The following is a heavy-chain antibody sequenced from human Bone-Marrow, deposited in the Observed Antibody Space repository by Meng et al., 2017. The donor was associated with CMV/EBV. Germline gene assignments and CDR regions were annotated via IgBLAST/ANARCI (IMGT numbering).Heavy chain of an antibody. CDR3: ARAPVVPAADTYYYYGMDV. CDR1: GFTFSSYA. V-gene: IGHV3-23*01. J-gene: IGHJ6*02. CDR2: ISGSGGST. D-gene: IGHD2-2*01. Sequence: GESLKISCAASGFTFSSYAMSWVRQAPEKGLEWVSAISGSGGSTYYADSVKGRFTISRDNSKNTLYLQMNSLRAEDTAVCYCARAPVVPAADTYYYYGMDVWGQGTTVTVSS.